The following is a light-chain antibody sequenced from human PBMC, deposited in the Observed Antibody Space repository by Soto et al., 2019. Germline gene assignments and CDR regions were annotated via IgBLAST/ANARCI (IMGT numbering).Light chain of an antibody. J-gene: IGKJ4*01. CDR3: QQYNNWPRLT. CDR1: QTINNN. Sequence: VMTQAPATLSVSPGERATLSCRASQTINNNVAWYQLKDGQVPRLLIYGASTRAADVPARFSGSGSGTEFTLTISSLQSEDFAVYYCQQYNNWPRLTFGGGTKVDIK. V-gene: IGKV3-15*01. CDR2: GAS.